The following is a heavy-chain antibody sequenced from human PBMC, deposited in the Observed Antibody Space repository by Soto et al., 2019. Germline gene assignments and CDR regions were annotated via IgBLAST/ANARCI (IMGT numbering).Heavy chain of an antibody. CDR1: GFTFSSYS. Sequence: EVQLVESGGGLVKPGGSLRLSCAASGFTFSSYSMNWVRQAPGKGLEWVSSISSSSSYIYYPDSVKGRFTISRDNAXXSLYLQMNSLRAEDTAVYYCARSPYYYDSSRYYYYWGQGTLVTVSS. V-gene: IGHV3-21*01. CDR3: ARSPYYYDSSRYYYY. J-gene: IGHJ4*02. D-gene: IGHD3-22*01. CDR2: ISSSSSYI.